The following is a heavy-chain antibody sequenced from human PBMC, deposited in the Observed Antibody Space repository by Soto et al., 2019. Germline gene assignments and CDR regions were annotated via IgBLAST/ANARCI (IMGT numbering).Heavy chain of an antibody. CDR3: ASAGQQGYYYYYGMDV. V-gene: IGHV4-4*07. CDR2: IYTRGST. J-gene: IGHJ6*02. Sequence: SETLSLTCPVSGASISSYYWSWSGQPAGNGLEWIGRIYTRGSTNYNPSLKSRVTRSVDTSKNQFALKLRSVTAADTAVYYCASAGQQGYYYYYGMDVWGQGTTVTVSS. D-gene: IGHD6-13*01. CDR1: GASISSYY.